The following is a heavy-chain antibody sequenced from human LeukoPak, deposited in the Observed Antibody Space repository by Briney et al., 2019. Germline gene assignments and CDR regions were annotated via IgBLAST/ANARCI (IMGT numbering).Heavy chain of an antibody. D-gene: IGHD6-19*01. CDR3: AKDLGLYSSGWYGYFDY. CDR2: ISGSGGST. J-gene: IGHJ4*02. Sequence: GGSLRLSCAASGFTFSDYGMHWVRHAPGKGLEWVSAISGSGGSTYYADSVKGRFTISRDNSKNTLYLQMNSLRAEDTAVYYCAKDLGLYSSGWYGYFDYWGQGTLVTVSS. CDR1: GFTFSDYG. V-gene: IGHV3-23*01.